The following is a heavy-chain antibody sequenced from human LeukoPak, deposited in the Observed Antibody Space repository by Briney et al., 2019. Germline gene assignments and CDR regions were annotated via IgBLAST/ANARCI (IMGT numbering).Heavy chain of an antibody. J-gene: IGHJ4*02. V-gene: IGHV4-4*02. CDR3: ARVSNSTSFDY. Sequence: SETLSLTCAVSGGSISSSNWWNWVRQPPGKGLEWIGEIYHGGSINYNPSLKSRVTISVDKSKNHFSLKLSSVTAADTAVYYCARVSNSTSFDYWGQGALVTVSS. CDR2: IYHGGSI. CDR1: GGSISSSNW. D-gene: IGHD2-2*01.